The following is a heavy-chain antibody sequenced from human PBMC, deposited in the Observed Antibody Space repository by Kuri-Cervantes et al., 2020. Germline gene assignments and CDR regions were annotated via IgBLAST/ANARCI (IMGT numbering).Heavy chain of an antibody. V-gene: IGHV4-39*07. CDR3: VRGYYGSESYYKMYPRHINWFDP. CDR2: IYYSGST. Sequence: SETLSLTCTVSGGSISSSSYYWAWIRQPPGMGLEWVGSIYYSGSTYYNPSLKSRVTISVDRSKNQFSLKLSSVTAADTAVYYCVRGYYGSESYYKMYPRHINWFDPWGQGTLVTVSS. J-gene: IGHJ5*02. CDR1: GGSISSSSYY. D-gene: IGHD3-10*01.